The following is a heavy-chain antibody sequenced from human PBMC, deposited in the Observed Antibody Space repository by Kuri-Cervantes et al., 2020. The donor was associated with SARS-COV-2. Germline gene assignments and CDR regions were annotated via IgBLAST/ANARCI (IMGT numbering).Heavy chain of an antibody. CDR2: IRSKAYGGTT. V-gene: IGHV3-49*04. J-gene: IGHJ4*02. CDR3: TRDSPSDY. Sequence: GGSLRLSCTASGFTFGDYAMSWVRQAPGKGLEWVGFIRSKAYGGTTEYAASVKGRFTISRDDSKSIAYLQMNSLKTEDTAVYYCTRDSPSDYWGQGTLVTDSS. CDR1: GFTFGDYA.